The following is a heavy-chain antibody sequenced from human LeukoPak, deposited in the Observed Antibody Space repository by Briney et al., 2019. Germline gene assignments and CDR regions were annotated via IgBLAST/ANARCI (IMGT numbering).Heavy chain of an antibody. V-gene: IGHV3-23*01. CDR2: ISGSGGST. CDR1: GFTFSSYA. J-gene: IGHJ4*02. D-gene: IGHD1-1*01. CDR3: AKDRTPLPGTPDY. Sequence: PGGSLRLSCAASGFTFSSYAMSWVRQAPGRGLEWVSAISGSGGSTYYADSVKGRFTISRDNSKNTLYLQMNSLRAEDTAVYYCAKDRTPLPGTPDYWGQGTLVTVSS.